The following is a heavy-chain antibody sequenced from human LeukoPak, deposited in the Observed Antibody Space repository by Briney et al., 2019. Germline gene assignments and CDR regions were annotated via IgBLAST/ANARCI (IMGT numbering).Heavy chain of an antibody. CDR2: IIPIFGTA. J-gene: IGHJ3*02. CDR1: GGTFSSYA. V-gene: IGHV1-69*06. Sequence: SVKVSCKASGGTFSSYAISWVRQAPGQGLEWMGGIIPIFGTANYAQKFQGRVTITADKSTSTAYMELSSLRSEDTAVYYCAREVEGIVGATNAFDIWGQGTMVTVSS. D-gene: IGHD1-26*01. CDR3: AREVEGIVGATNAFDI.